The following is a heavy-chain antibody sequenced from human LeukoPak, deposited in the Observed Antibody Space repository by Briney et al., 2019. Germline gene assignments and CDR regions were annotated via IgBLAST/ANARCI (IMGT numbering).Heavy chain of an antibody. CDR2: IRYDGSNK. V-gene: IGHV3-30*02. D-gene: IGHD2-8*02. Sequence: GGSLPLSCAASGFTYSSYGMHWVRQAPGKGLAWVAFIRYDGSNKYYADSVKGRFTISRDNSKSTLSLQMNSLRAEDTAIYYCATYRQVLLPFESWGQGTLVTVSS. J-gene: IGHJ4*02. CDR3: ATYRQVLLPFES. CDR1: GFTYSSYG.